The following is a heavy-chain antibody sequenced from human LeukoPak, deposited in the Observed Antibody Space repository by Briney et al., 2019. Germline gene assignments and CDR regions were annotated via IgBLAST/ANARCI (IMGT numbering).Heavy chain of an antibody. CDR3: AKALDGSGSYYKGSS. V-gene: IGHV3-23*01. D-gene: IGHD3-10*01. J-gene: IGHJ5*02. Sequence: GGSLRLSCAASGFTFSSYAMSWVRQAPGKGLEWVSAISGSGDSTYSADSVKGRFTISRDNSKNTLYLQMNSLRAEDTAVYYCAKALDGSGSYYKGSSWGQGTLVTVSS. CDR2: ISGSGDST. CDR1: GFTFSSYA.